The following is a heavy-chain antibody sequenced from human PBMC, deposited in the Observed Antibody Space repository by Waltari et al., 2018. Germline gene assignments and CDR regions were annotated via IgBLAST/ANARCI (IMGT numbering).Heavy chain of an antibody. CDR3: ARAGPRGDPNLFDY. Sequence: EVQLVESGGGLVQPGGSLRLSCAASGFTFSSYSMNWVRQAPGKGLEWVSYSSSRSSTIYDADSVKGRFTISRDNAKNSLYLQMNSLRAEDTAVYYCARAGPRGDPNLFDYWGQGTLVTVSS. V-gene: IGHV3-48*01. CDR1: GFTFSSYS. D-gene: IGHD2-21*02. J-gene: IGHJ4*02. CDR2: SSSRSSTI.